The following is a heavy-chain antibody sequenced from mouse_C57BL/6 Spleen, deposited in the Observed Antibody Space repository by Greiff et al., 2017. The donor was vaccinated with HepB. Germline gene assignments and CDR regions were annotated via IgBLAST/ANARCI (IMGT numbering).Heavy chain of an antibody. V-gene: IGHV3-6*01. CDR3: ASSYYGSSPWFAY. CDR1: GYSITSGYY. CDR2: ISYDGSN. J-gene: IGHJ3*01. D-gene: IGHD1-1*01. Sequence: EVQRVESGPGLVKPSQSLSLTCSVTGYSITSGYYWNWIRQFPGNKLEWMGYISYDGSNNYNPSLKNRISITRDTSKNQLFLKLNSVTTEDTATYYCASSYYGSSPWFAYWGQGTLVTVSA.